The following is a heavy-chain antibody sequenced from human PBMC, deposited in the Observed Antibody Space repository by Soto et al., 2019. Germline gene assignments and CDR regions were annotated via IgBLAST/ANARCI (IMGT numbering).Heavy chain of an antibody. J-gene: IGHJ4*02. CDR1: GYSFSFYG. V-gene: IGHV1-69*13. Sequence: ASVKVSWKASGYSFSFYGINWVRQAPGQGLEWMGGIIPIFGTANYAQKFQGRVTITADESTSTAYMELSSLRSEDTAVYYCAREMYNWNDVTPLAYWGQGTLVTVSS. CDR2: IIPIFGTA. CDR3: AREMYNWNDVTPLAY. D-gene: IGHD1-20*01.